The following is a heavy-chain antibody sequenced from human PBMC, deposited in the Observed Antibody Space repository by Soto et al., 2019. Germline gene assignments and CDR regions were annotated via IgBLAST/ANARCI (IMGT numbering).Heavy chain of an antibody. CDR3: AKDRMNHNSVWDPFDI. CDR2: ISYDGSNI. Sequence: QVQLVESGGGVVQPGRSLRLSCAASGFSFSSYAMHWVRQAPGTGLEWVAVISYDGSNIDYADFVKGRFTISRDNSKSTLSLQMNGLRGEDTAVYYCAKDRMNHNSVWDPFDIWGQGRMVTVSS. CDR1: GFSFSSYA. D-gene: IGHD2-15*01. J-gene: IGHJ3*02. V-gene: IGHV3-30-3*01.